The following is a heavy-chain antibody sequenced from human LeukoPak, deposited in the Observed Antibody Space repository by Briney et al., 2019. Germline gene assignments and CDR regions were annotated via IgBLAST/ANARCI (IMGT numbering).Heavy chain of an antibody. D-gene: IGHD1-14*01. CDR3: ARISDSTRVTAAFDV. Sequence: ASVTVSCKPSGDTFRTYDIHWVRQAPGQGLEWMGRIIPIGDIADYAQKFQGGVTMTADKSTTTAYMEVRSLKSEDTAFYYCARISDSTRVTAAFDVWGQGTMVTVS. V-gene: IGHV1-69*04. CDR1: GDTFRTYD. CDR2: IIPIGDIA. J-gene: IGHJ3*01.